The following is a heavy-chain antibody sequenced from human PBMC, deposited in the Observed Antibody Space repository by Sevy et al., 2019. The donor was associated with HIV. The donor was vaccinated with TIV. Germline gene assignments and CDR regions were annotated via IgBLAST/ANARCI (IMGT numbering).Heavy chain of an antibody. Sequence: WGSLRLSCEASGFSFRRYAMHWVRQAPGKGLEWLTVISYDGRNEYYVHSVKGRFTISRDNSKNTLYLQMNSLRPEDTAIYYCARDGGGDYFDYWGQGTLVTVSS. CDR1: GFSFRRYA. V-gene: IGHV3-30*04. CDR3: ARDGGGDYFDY. CDR2: ISYDGRNE. J-gene: IGHJ4*02. D-gene: IGHD3-10*01.